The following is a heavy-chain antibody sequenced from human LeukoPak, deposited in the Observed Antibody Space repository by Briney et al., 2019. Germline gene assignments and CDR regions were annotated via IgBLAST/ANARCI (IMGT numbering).Heavy chain of an antibody. V-gene: IGHV1-8*01. D-gene: IGHD3-22*01. Sequence: GASVNVSCKASGYTFTSYDINWVRQATGQGLEWMGWMNPNSGNTGYAQKFQGRVTMTRNTSISTAYMELSSLRSEDTAVYYCARGGRDTYYYDSSGYIRYWGQGTLVTVSS. CDR2: MNPNSGNT. J-gene: IGHJ4*02. CDR3: ARGGRDTYYYDSSGYIRY. CDR1: GYTFTSYD.